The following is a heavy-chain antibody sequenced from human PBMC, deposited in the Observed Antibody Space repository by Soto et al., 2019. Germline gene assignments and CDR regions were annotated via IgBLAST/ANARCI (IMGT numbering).Heavy chain of an antibody. CDR3: AKSLDIHYKNWFDP. CDR1: GFTFSSAA. Sequence: GVSLRLSCAASGFTFSSAAMNWVGQAPGKGLEWVSIISGSDSRTYYADSVKGRFTISRDNSKNTLYLDMNSLRAEDTAVYYCAKSLDIHYKNWFDPWGQGTLVTVSS. CDR2: ISGSDSRT. D-gene: IGHD4-4*01. J-gene: IGHJ5*02. V-gene: IGHV3-23*01.